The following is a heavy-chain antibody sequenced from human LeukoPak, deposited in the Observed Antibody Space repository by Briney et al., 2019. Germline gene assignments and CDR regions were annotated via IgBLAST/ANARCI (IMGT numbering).Heavy chain of an antibody. D-gene: IGHD2-21*01. CDR3: AKKVITYYYGMDV. V-gene: IGHV3-23*01. J-gene: IGHJ6*02. CDR2: ISGSGGAT. CDR1: GFTFSNYA. Sequence: GGSLRLSCAASGFTFSNYAMSWVRQAPGKGLEWVSGISGSGGATYYADSVKGRCTISRDNSKNTLYLQMSGLRAEDTAVYYCAKKVITYYYGMDVWGQGTTVTVSS.